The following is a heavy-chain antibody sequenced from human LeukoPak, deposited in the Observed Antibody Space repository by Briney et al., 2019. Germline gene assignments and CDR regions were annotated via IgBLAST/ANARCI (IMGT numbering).Heavy chain of an antibody. D-gene: IGHD2-2*01. CDR3: AKENFVPAAFDY. CDR2: IRYDGSNK. Sequence: GGSLRLSCAASGFTFSSYGMHWVRQAPGKGLEWVAFIRYDGSNKYYADSVKGRFTISRDNSKNTLYLQMNSLRAEDTAVYYCAKENFVPAAFDYWGQGTLVTVSS. CDR1: GFTFSSYG. J-gene: IGHJ4*02. V-gene: IGHV3-30*02.